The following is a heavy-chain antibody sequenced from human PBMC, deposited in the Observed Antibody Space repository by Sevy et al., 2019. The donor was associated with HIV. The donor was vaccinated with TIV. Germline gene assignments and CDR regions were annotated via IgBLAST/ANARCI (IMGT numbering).Heavy chain of an antibody. CDR3: AKTLQKLPFRPRCFDY. Sequence: GGSLRLSCGVSGFALRSYTMNWVRQAPGKGLEWVASISATGGSTYYEDSVKGRFTISRDVSKSTLYLQMNSLTAEDTAMFYCAKTLQKLPFRPRCFDYWGQGTLVTVSS. D-gene: IGHD2-21*02. CDR2: ISATGGST. V-gene: IGHV3-23*01. J-gene: IGHJ4*02. CDR1: GFALRSYT.